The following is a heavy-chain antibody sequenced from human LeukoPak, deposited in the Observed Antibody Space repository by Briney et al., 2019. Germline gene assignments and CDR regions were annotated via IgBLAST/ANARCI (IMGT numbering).Heavy chain of an antibody. CDR1: GFTFSSYS. CDR2: ISSSSSTI. CDR3: ARDRYCSGGSCRYFQH. V-gene: IGHV3-48*02. J-gene: IGHJ1*01. D-gene: IGHD2-15*01. Sequence: GGSLRLSCAASGFTFSSYSMNWVRQAPGKGLEWVSYISSSSSTIYYADSVKGRFTISRDNAKNSLYLQMNSLRDEDTAVYYCARDRYCSGGSCRYFQHWGQGTLVTVSS.